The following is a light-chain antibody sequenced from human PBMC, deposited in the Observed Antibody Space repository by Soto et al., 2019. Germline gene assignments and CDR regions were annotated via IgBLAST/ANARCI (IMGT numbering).Light chain of an antibody. CDR2: GAS. CDR3: QRRSNWPTIT. J-gene: IGKJ1*01. V-gene: IGKV3-15*01. CDR1: QSVSSN. Sequence: EIVMTQSPATLSVSPGESATLSCRASQSVSSNLAWHQQKPGQAPRLLIYGASTRATGIPARFSGSGSGTDFTLNFSSLEPKHLAVYYCQRRSNWPTITVGQGTKVDLK.